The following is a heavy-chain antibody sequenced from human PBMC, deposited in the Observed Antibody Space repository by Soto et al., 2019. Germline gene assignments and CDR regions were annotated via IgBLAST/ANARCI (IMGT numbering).Heavy chain of an antibody. CDR3: AKRSSSSTFDY. J-gene: IGHJ4*02. D-gene: IGHD6-6*01. V-gene: IGHV3-74*01. Sequence: GGSLRLSCAASGFTFSKYWMHWFRQAPGKGLVWVSRINPDGSSTSYADSVKGRFTFSRDNAKNTLYLQMNSLRAEDTAVYYCAKRSSSSTFDYWGQGTLVTVSS. CDR2: INPDGSST. CDR1: GFTFSKYW.